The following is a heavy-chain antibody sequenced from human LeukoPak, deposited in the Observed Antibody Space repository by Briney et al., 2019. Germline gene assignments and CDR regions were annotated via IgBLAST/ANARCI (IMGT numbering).Heavy chain of an antibody. Sequence: GGSLRLSCAASGFTFSSYDMHWVCQAPGKGLEYVSAVSSNGGSTYYANSVKGRFTISRDNSKNTLYLQMGSLRAEDMAVYYCARIRNYYFDYWGQGTLVTVSS. CDR1: GFTFSSYD. D-gene: IGHD2/OR15-2a*01. CDR2: VSSNGGST. CDR3: ARIRNYYFDY. J-gene: IGHJ4*02. V-gene: IGHV3-64*01.